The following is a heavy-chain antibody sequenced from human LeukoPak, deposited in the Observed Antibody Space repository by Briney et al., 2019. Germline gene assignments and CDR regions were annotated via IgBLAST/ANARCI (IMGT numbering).Heavy chain of an antibody. CDR1: GFTFSNYG. CDR3: ARDEFYYYDSSGYPVDY. CDR2: ISFDGNTK. D-gene: IGHD3-22*01. V-gene: IGHV3-30*03. J-gene: IGHJ4*02. Sequence: PGGSLRLSRAASGFTFSNYGMHWVRQAPGKELEWVAVISFDGNTKHYSDSVKGRFTISRDNSKNTLYLQMNSLRAEDTAVYYCARDEFYYYDSSGYPVDYWGQGTLVTVSS.